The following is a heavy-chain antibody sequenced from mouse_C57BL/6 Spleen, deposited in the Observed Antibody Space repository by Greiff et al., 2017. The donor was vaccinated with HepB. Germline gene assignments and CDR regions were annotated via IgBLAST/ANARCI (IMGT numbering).Heavy chain of an antibody. Sequence: VQLQQPGAELVRPGTSVKLSCKASGYTFTSYWMHWVKQRPGQGLEWIGVIDPSDSYTNYNQKFKGKATLTVDTSSSPAYMQLSSLTSEDSAVYYCARIGVDYWGQGTTLTVAS. V-gene: IGHV1-59*01. CDR1: GYTFTSYW. D-gene: IGHD3-1*01. J-gene: IGHJ2*01. CDR2: IDPSDSYT. CDR3: ARIGVDY.